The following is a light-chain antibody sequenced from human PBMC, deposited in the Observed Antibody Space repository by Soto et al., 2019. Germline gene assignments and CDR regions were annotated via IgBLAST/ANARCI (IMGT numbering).Light chain of an antibody. CDR3: QQYDGSWT. CDR1: QSIGSS. J-gene: IGKJ1*01. Sequence: DIQMTQSPSTLSASVGDRVTITCRASQSIGSSLAWYQQKLGKAPKLLIYKASSLESGVPSRFSGSGSGTEFTLAISSLQPDDFATYYRQQYDGSWTFGQGTKVEIK. V-gene: IGKV1-5*03. CDR2: KAS.